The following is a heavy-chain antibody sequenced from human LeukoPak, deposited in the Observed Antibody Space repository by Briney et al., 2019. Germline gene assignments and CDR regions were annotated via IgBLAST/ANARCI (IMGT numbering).Heavy chain of an antibody. CDR2: IYYSGST. V-gene: IGHV4-30-4*01. D-gene: IGHD3-22*01. J-gene: IGHJ4*02. Sequence: PSQTLSLTCTVSGGSISSGDYYWSWIRQPPGKGLEWIGYIYYSGSTYYNPSLKSRVTISVDTSRNQFSLKLSSVTAADTAVYYCARERGRYYDSSPNWSQGTLDTVSS. CDR1: GGSISSGDYY. CDR3: ARERGRYYDSSPN.